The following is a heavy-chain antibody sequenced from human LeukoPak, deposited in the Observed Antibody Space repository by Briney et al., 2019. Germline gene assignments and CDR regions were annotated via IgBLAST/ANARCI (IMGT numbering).Heavy chain of an antibody. CDR3: AREAPGGSGWTYFDY. CDR2: IYASGSA. Sequence: PSETLSLTCAVSGGSVSGHYWDWIRQPPEKGLEWIGYIYASGSANYHPSLKSRVTISLDTSENHVSLRLTSVTAEDTAVYYCAREAPGGSGWTYFDYWGQGTLVTVSS. D-gene: IGHD6-19*01. J-gene: IGHJ4*02. V-gene: IGHV4-59*02. CDR1: GGSVSGHY.